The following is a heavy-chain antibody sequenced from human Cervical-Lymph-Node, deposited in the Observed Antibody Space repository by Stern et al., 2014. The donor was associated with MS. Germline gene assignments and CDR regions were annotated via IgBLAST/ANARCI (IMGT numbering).Heavy chain of an antibody. CDR3: ARGYYYDTTGYPFGC. V-gene: IGHV1-46*03. D-gene: IGHD3-22*01. Sequence: VQLLESGAEVKKPGASVKVSCKASGYTFTSYFMHWVRQAPGQGLEWMGIINPSGGSTTYAHKFQGRVTMTRDTSTSTVYMELSSLRSEDTAVYYCARGYYYDTTGYPFGCWGQGTLVTVSS. J-gene: IGHJ4*02. CDR1: GYTFTSYF. CDR2: INPSGGST.